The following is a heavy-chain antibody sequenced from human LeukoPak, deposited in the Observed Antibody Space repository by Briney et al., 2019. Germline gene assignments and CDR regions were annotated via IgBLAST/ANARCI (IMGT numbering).Heavy chain of an antibody. J-gene: IGHJ3*02. CDR3: VVVAATGEAFDI. D-gene: IGHD2-15*01. Sequence: ASVKVTCKASGGTFSSYAISWVRQAPGQGLEWMGRIIPIFGIANYAQKFQGRVTITADKSTSTAYMELSSLRSEDTAVYYCVVVAATGEAFDIWGQGTMVTVSS. V-gene: IGHV1-69*04. CDR2: IIPIFGIA. CDR1: GGTFSSYA.